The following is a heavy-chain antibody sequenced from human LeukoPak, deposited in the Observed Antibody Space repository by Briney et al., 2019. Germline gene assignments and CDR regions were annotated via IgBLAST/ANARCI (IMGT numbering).Heavy chain of an antibody. CDR3: ARDHSSSGWYRTGLDP. CDR1: GFTFSSYS. J-gene: IGHJ5*02. D-gene: IGHD6-19*01. Sequence: PGGSLRLSCAASGFTFSSYSMNWVRQPPGKGLEWVSSISSSSSYIYYADSVKGRFTISRDNAKNSLYLQMNSLRAEDTAVYYCARDHSSSGWYRTGLDPWGQGTLVTVSS. CDR2: ISSSSSYI. V-gene: IGHV3-21*01.